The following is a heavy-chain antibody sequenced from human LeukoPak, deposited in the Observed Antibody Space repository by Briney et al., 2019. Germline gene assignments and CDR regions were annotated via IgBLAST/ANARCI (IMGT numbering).Heavy chain of an antibody. J-gene: IGHJ3*02. D-gene: IGHD2-15*01. V-gene: IGHV3-21*01. Sequence: PGGSLRLSCGASGFTVSSNYMNWVRQAPGKGLEWISSISSSSSYIYYADSMKGRFTISRDNARNSLYLQMNSLRAEDTAMYFCARDSNPYCSGGSCTAFDIWGQGTMVTVSS. CDR3: ARDSNPYCSGGSCTAFDI. CDR1: GFTVSSNY. CDR2: ISSSSSYI.